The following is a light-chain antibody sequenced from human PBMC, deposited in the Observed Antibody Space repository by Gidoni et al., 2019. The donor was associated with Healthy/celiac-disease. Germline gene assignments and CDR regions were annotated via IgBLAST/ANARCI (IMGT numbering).Light chain of an antibody. Sequence: DIVMTQSPLSLPVTPGELASNSCRASQSLLHSNGYNYLDWYLKKPWQSPQLLILLGSKRASGVPDRFSGSVSGTDFTLKISRVETEDVGVYYCMQALQPLTFGQXTKLEIK. J-gene: IGKJ2*01. CDR1: QSLLHSNGYNY. CDR3: MQALQPLT. V-gene: IGKV2-28*01. CDR2: LGS.